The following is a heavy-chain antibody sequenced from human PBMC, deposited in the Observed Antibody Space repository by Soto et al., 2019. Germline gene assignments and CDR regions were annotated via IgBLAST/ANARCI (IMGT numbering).Heavy chain of an antibody. CDR3: AGSGYSSSRSSGFDY. V-gene: IGHV1-69*02. J-gene: IGHJ4*02. D-gene: IGHD6-13*01. CDR1: GGTFSSYT. CDR2: IIPILGIA. Sequence: QVQLVQSGAEVKKPGSSVKVSCKASGGTFSSYTISWVRQAPGQGLEWMGRIIPILGIANYAQKFQGRVTITADKSTSTAYMELSSLRSEDTAVYYCAGSGYSSSRSSGFDYWGQGTLVTVSS.